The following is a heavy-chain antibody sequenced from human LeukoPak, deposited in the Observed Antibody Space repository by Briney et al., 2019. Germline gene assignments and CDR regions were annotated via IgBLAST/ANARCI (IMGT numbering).Heavy chain of an antibody. D-gene: IGHD4-23*01. CDR2: TYTRGST. J-gene: IGHJ4*02. V-gene: IGHV4-4*07. CDR1: GGSIRGYY. Sequence: SETLSLTCTVSGGSIRGYYWSWVRQPSGKGLEWIGRTYTRGSTKYNPSLKSRVTMSVDTSKNQFSLKVSSVTAADTAVYYCVGDYGGNLCHYWGQGTLVTVSS. CDR3: VGDYGGNLCHY.